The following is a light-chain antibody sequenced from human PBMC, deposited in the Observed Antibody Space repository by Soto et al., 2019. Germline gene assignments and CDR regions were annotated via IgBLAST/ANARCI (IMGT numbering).Light chain of an antibody. CDR2: RNN. CDR1: SADIEKND. J-gene: IGLJ3*02. CDR3: ATWDDSLSGRWV. V-gene: IGLV1-47*01. Sequence: QSVLTQPPSASGTPGQRVTISCSGSSADIEKNDVYWYQQLPGTAPKLVISRNNERPSGVPDRFSGSKSGTSASLAISGLRTEDEADYYCATWDDSLSGRWVFGGGTKLTVL.